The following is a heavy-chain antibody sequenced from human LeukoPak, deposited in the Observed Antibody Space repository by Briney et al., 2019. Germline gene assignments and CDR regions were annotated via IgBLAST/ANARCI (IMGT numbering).Heavy chain of an antibody. V-gene: IGHV4-61*02. J-gene: IGHJ4*02. CDR2: IYTSGST. CDR1: GDSINSDTYY. Sequence: PSETLSLTCTVSGDSINSDTYYWSWIRQPAGKGLEWIGRIYTSGSTNYNPSLKSRVTISVDTSKNQFFLRLSSVTAADTAVYYCARRHGGIDYWGQGTLVTVSS. CDR3: ARRHGGIDY. D-gene: IGHD4-23*01.